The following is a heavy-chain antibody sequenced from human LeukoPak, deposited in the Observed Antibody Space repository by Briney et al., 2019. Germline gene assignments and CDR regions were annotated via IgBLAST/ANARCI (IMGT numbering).Heavy chain of an antibody. CDR3: AKSGYNRFDY. CDR2: ISGSGGRT. V-gene: IGHV3-23*01. J-gene: IGHJ4*02. CDR1: GFTFRSYG. Sequence: GGSLRLSCAASGFTFRSYGMSWVRQAPGKGLEWVSGISGSGGRTFYADSVKGRFTISRDKSKNTLHLQMNSLRAEDTAVYYCAKSGYNRFDYWGQGTLVTVSS. D-gene: IGHD5-24*01.